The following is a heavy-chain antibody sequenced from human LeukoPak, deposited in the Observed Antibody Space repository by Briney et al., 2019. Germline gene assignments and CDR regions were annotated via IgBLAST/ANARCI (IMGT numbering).Heavy chain of an antibody. J-gene: IGHJ4*02. Sequence: ASVKVSCKASGYSFTTFAMNWVRQAPGQGLEWMGWINTNTGNPTYAQDFSGRFVFSLDTSVTTTFLEISSLKAEDTAIYYCARSSWIQQSSDFWGQGTLVTVSS. D-gene: IGHD5-18*01. CDR3: ARSSWIQQSSDF. V-gene: IGHV7-4-1*02. CDR1: GYSFTTFA. CDR2: INTNTGNP.